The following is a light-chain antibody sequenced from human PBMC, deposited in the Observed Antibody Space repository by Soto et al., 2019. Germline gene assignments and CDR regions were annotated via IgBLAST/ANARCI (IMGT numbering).Light chain of an antibody. CDR2: EVS. CDR3: CSYASGNRYL. V-gene: IGLV2-23*02. Sequence: QSALTQPDSVSGSPGQSITISCTGTSSDVGTYHLVSWYQQNPGKAPKLMIYEVSKWPSGVPNRFSGSKSGNTASLTITGLQAEDEADYYCCSYASGNRYLFGTGTQLTVL. J-gene: IGLJ1*01. CDR1: SSDVGTYHL.